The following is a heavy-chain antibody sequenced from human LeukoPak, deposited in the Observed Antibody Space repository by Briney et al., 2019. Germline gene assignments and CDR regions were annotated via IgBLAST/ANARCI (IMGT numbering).Heavy chain of an antibody. J-gene: IGHJ4*02. CDR2: IRSKTNNYAT. CDR1: GFTFRGSA. Sequence: PGGSLRLSCAASGFTFRGSAMHWVRQASGKGLEWVGRIRSKTNNYATAYAVSVKGRFTISRDDSKNTAYLQMNSLKTEDTAVYFCTTGKGGWGQGTLVTVSS. CDR3: TTGKGG. V-gene: IGHV3-73*01. D-gene: IGHD1-14*01.